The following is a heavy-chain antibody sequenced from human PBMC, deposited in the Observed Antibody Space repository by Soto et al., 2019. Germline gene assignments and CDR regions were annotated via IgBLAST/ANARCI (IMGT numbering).Heavy chain of an antibody. CDR1: GGNLSKSS. V-gene: IGHV1-69*12. CDR3: ASNYNVNV. D-gene: IGHD1-1*01. Sequence: QVQLVQSGAEVKKPGSSVKVSCKASGGNLSKSSITWVRQAPGQGLEWMGGIIPFFGTPNYAQKFQGRVTVMADESTNTAYMELSSMRSEDTANYYCASNYNVNVWGQGTLVTVSS. J-gene: IGHJ4*02. CDR2: IIPFFGTP.